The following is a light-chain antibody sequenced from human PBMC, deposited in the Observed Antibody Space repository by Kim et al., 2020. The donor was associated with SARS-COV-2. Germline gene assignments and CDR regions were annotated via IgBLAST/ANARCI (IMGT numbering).Light chain of an antibody. V-gene: IGKV3-11*01. CDR3: QQRSNWPLT. Sequence: SLSPGERATPSCRASQSVSSYLAWYQQKPGQAPRLLIYDASNRATGIPARFSGSGSGTDFTLTISSLEPEDFAVYYCQQRSNWPLTFGGGTKLEIK. J-gene: IGKJ4*01. CDR2: DAS. CDR1: QSVSSY.